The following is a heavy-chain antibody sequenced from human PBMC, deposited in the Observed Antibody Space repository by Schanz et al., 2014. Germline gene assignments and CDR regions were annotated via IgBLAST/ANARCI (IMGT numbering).Heavy chain of an antibody. J-gene: IGHJ3*02. Sequence: PGGSLRLSCAASGFIFNDYYMNWIRQAPGKGLEWLSYISRDGTTSYYEDSVKGRFTISRDNAKNSLYLEMTSLRGEDTAVYYCARENLNWEAFDIWGQGTVVTVSS. D-gene: IGHD7-27*01. V-gene: IGHV3-11*01. CDR2: ISRDGTTS. CDR1: GFIFNDYY. CDR3: ARENLNWEAFDI.